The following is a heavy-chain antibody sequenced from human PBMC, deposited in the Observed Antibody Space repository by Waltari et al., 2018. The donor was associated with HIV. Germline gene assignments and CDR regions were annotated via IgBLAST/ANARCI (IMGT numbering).Heavy chain of an antibody. V-gene: IGHV4-34*02. J-gene: IGHJ6*02. CDR3: ARGPSLRACRGNLYFNSSLDV. Sequence: QVQLQQWGAGQVKPSDTLSHTCLLSGGSFSGFYWTSVRHSPGTGLEWIGEIDQSGASRFNPSLKRRITISMDTSRSHFALKLSPVSPADTAVYYCARGPSLRACRGNLYFNSSLDVWGQGTTVTVSS. CDR1: GGSFSGFY. CDR2: IDQSGAS. D-gene: IGHD2-15*01.